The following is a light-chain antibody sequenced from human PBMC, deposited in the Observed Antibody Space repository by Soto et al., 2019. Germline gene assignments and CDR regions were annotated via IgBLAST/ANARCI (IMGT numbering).Light chain of an antibody. CDR1: QSVGVS. CDR3: QQRSDWPRTWP. J-gene: IGKJ1*01. V-gene: IGKV3-11*01. CDR2: DVS. Sequence: EIVLAQSPGTLSLSPWDTATLSCRASQSVGVSLAWYQQKPGQPPRLLVYDVSNRATGIPARFSGSGSETDFTHTISTREPGDFAVYYCQQRSDWPRTWPCGQGTKGAI.